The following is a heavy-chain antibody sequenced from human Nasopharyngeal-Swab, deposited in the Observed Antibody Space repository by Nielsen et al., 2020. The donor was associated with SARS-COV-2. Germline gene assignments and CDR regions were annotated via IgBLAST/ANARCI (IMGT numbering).Heavy chain of an antibody. CDR2: INHSGST. CDR1: GGSFSGYY. V-gene: IGHV4-34*01. CDR3: ASSTYQGRSD. D-gene: IGHD1-1*01. Sequence: SQTLSPTCAVYGGSFSGYYWSWIRQPPGKGLEWIGEINHSGSTNYNPSLKSRVTISVDTSKNQFSLKLSSVTAADTAVYYCASSTYQGRSDWGQGTLVTVSS. J-gene: IGHJ4*02.